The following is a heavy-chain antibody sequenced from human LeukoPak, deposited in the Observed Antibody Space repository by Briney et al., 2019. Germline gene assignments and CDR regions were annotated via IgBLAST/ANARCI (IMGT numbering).Heavy chain of an antibody. Sequence: ASVKVSCKASGYTFTSYGISWVRQAPGQGLEWMGWISAYNGNTNYAQKFQGRVTMTTDTSTSTAYMEVRSLRSDDTAVYYCARNELGGKWPKYDYWGQGTLVTVSS. CDR1: GYTFTSYG. D-gene: IGHD1-26*01. CDR3: ARNELGGKWPKYDY. J-gene: IGHJ4*02. CDR2: ISAYNGNT. V-gene: IGHV1-18*01.